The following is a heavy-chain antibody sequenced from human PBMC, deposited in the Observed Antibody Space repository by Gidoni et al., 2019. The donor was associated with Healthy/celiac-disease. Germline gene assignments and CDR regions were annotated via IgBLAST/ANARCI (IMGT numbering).Heavy chain of an antibody. CDR1: GFTFGDYT. D-gene: IGHD1-7*01. CDR2: ISWDGGST. J-gene: IGHJ1*01. CDR3: AKDIGGTTSPEYFQH. Sequence: EVQLVESGGVVVQPGGSLRLSCAASGFTFGDYTMHWVRQAPRKGLEWVSLISWDGGSTYYADSVKGRFTISRDNSKNSLYLQMNSLRTEDTALYYCAKDIGGTTSPEYFQHWGQGTLVTVSS. V-gene: IGHV3-43*01.